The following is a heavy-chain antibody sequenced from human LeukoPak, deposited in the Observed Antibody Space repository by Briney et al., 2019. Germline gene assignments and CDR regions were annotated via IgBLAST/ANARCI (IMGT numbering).Heavy chain of an antibody. V-gene: IGHV3-23*01. CDR1: GFTFSNYA. CDR3: AKGRYTDGRCSGFDC. Sequence: PGGSLRLSCAASGFTFSNYAMSWVRQAPGKGLEWVSTISGSGDSSYYVDSVKGRFTISRDSSKSTLYLQMNSLRAEDTAIYYCAKGRYTDGRCSGFDCWGHGTLVTVSS. D-gene: IGHD3-16*02. J-gene: IGHJ4*01. CDR2: ISGSGDSS.